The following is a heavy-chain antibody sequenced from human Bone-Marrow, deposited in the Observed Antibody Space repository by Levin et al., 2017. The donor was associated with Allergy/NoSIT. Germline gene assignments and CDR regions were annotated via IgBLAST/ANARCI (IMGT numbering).Heavy chain of an antibody. V-gene: IGHV1-69*13. CDR2: IIPIFGSA. CDR1: GGTFSSYT. J-gene: IGHJ4*02. CDR3: APLGYCSGISCYE. Sequence: ASVKVSCKASGGTFSSYTVSWVRQAPGQGLEWMGGIIPIFGSAKYAQNFQGRVTISADESASTVYMELSSLRSEDTAVYYCAPLGYCSGISCYEWGQGTLVTVSS. D-gene: IGHD2-2*01.